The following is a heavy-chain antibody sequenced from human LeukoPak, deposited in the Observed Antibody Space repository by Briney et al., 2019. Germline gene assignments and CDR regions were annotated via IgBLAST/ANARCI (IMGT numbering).Heavy chain of an antibody. CDR3: ARAGSMHSSGWYSFY. V-gene: IGHV3-7*01. J-gene: IGHJ4*02. Sequence: PGGSLRLSCAASGFTFSSYWMTWVRQAPGKGLEWVANIKRDGSEKHYVDSVKGRFTISRDNAKNSLYLQMNSLRAEDTAVYYCARAGSMHSSGWYSFYWGQGTLVTVSS. D-gene: IGHD6-19*01. CDR2: IKRDGSEK. CDR1: GFTFSSYW.